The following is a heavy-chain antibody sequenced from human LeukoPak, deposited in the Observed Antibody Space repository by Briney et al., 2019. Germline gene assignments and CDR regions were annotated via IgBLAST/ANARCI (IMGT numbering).Heavy chain of an antibody. D-gene: IGHD3-3*01. CDR3: ARATGNEYYDFWSGYSNWFDP. V-gene: IGHV3-74*01. Sequence: PGGSLRLSCAASGLTFSSHWMHWVRQAPGKGLVWVSRITNDGSSTTYADSVKGRFTISRDNAKNMLYLQVNSLRAEDTAVYYCARATGNEYYDFWSGYSNWFDPWGQGTLVTVSS. J-gene: IGHJ5*02. CDR2: ITNDGSST. CDR1: GLTFSSHW.